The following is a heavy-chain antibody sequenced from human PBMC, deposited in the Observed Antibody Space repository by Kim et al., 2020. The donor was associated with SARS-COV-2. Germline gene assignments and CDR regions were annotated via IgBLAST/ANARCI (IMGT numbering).Heavy chain of an antibody. CDR3: ARVAAARPSPVAHWDY. J-gene: IGHJ4*02. CDR1: GGSISSYY. Sequence: SETLSLTCTVSGGSISSYYWSWIRQPPGKGLEWIGYIYYSGSTNYNPSLKSRVTISVDTSKNQFSLKLSSVTAADTAVYYCARVAAARPSPVAHWDYWGQGTLVTVSS. V-gene: IGHV4-59*13. CDR2: IYYSGST. D-gene: IGHD6-6*01.